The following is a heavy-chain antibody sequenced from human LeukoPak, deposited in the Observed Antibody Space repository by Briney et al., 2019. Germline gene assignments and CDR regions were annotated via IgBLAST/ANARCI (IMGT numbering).Heavy chain of an antibody. Sequence: GASVKVSCKASGYTFTGYYMHWVRQAPGQGLEWMGWINPNSGGTNYAQKFQGRVTITADESTSTAYMELSSLRSEDTAVYYCARGITMVRGDYWGQGTLVTVSS. CDR1: GYTFTGYY. V-gene: IGHV1-2*02. D-gene: IGHD3-10*01. J-gene: IGHJ4*02. CDR2: INPNSGGT. CDR3: ARGITMVRGDY.